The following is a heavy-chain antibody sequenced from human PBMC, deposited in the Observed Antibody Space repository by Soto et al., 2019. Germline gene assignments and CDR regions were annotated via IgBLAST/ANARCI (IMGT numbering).Heavy chain of an antibody. D-gene: IGHD6-13*01. J-gene: IGHJ4*02. Sequence: SETLSLTCAGSGGSISTANWWSWVRQPPGKGLEWIGEVYRTGSTNYNPSLESPLTISVYNSKNQISLKLTSVTAADTAVYYYARTRDTIAADAIFGCWGQGTLVTVSS. CDR2: VYRTGST. CDR3: ARTRDTIAADAIFGC. V-gene: IGHV4-4*02. CDR1: GGSISTANW.